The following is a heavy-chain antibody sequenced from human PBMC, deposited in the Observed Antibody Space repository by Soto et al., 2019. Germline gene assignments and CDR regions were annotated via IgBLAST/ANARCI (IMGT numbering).Heavy chain of an antibody. Sequence: PGESLKISCKVSGYSFSFYWIGWVRQMPGKGLEWMGIIYPGDSDTRYSPSFQGQVTISADKSISTAYLQWSSLKASDTAMYYCARGYCSGGSCYGVPDAFDIWGQGTMVTVSS. CDR2: IYPGDSDT. CDR1: GYSFSFYW. D-gene: IGHD2-15*01. CDR3: ARGYCSGGSCYGVPDAFDI. J-gene: IGHJ3*02. V-gene: IGHV5-51*01.